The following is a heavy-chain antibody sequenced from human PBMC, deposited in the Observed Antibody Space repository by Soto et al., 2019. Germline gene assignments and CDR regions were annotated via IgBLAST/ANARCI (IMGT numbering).Heavy chain of an antibody. CDR2: IYYSGST. CDR1: GGSISSGGYY. CDR3: ARYHDFWREPLDAFDI. J-gene: IGHJ3*02. V-gene: IGHV4-31*03. Sequence: SETLSLTCTVSGGSISSGGYYWSWIRQHPGKGLEWIEYIYYSGSTNYNPSLKSRVTLSVDTSKNHFSLKLTSVTAADTAVYYCARYHDFWREPLDAFDIWSQGTMVTVSS. D-gene: IGHD3-3*01.